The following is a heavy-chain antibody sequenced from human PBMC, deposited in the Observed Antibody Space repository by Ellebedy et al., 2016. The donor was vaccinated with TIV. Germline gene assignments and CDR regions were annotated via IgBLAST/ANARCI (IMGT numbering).Heavy chain of an antibody. CDR3: ATLSLAGTLDY. V-gene: IGHV3-11*06. CDR2: IASTSTYT. Sequence: PGGSLRLSCSASGFTFPNYYMSWMRQAPGKGLEWVSSIASTSTYTNYADSVRGRFTISRDNSKNMLYLQINSLRSEDTAVYYCATLSLAGTLDYWGHGTLVTVSS. J-gene: IGHJ4*01. CDR1: GFTFPNYY. D-gene: IGHD6-19*01.